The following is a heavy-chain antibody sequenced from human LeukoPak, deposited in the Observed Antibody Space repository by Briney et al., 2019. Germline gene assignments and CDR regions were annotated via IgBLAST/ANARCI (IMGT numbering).Heavy chain of an antibody. D-gene: IGHD2-15*01. V-gene: IGHV3-7*01. Sequence: GGSLRLSCAVSGLRFGSFWMSWVRQAPGKGLEWVANINQDGSEKYFVDSVRGRFTISRDNYKNSLHLQMNTLRAEDTAVYYCARERGGRFFDYWGQGTLVTVSS. CDR2: INQDGSEK. J-gene: IGHJ4*02. CDR3: ARERGGRFFDY. CDR1: GLRFGSFW.